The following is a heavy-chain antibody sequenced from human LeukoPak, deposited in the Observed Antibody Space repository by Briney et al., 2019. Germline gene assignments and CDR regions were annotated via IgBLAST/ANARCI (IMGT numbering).Heavy chain of an antibody. CDR1: GFTFSSYG. V-gene: IGHV3-30*18. CDR3: AKGSGGAIRPFDY. Sequence: PGRSLRLSCAASGFTFSSYGMHWVRQAPGKGLEWVAVISYDGSNKYYADSVKGRFTISRDNSKNTLYLQMNSLRADDTAVYYCAKGSGGAIRPFDYWGQGTLVTVSS. J-gene: IGHJ4*02. CDR2: ISYDGSNK. D-gene: IGHD1-26*01.